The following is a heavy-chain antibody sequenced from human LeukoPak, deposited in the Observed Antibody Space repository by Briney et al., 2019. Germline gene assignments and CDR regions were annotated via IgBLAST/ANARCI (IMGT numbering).Heavy chain of an antibody. V-gene: IGHV3-23*01. CDR1: GLTFSSYG. CDR2: ISTTGGTT. J-gene: IGHJ6*03. CDR3: ARVRYYYYYMDV. Sequence: GGSLRLSCAASGLTFSSYGMSWVRQAPGRGLEWVSAISTTGGTTYYADSVRGRFTISRDNSKNTLYLQMNSLRAEDTAVYYCARVRYYYYYMDVWGKGTTVTISS.